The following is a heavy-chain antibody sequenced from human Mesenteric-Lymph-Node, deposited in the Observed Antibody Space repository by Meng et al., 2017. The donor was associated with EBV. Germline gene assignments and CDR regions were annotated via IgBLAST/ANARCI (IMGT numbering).Heavy chain of an antibody. D-gene: IGHD6-19*01. CDR3: ARDRGPIAVALLSG. J-gene: IGHJ4*02. V-gene: IGHV3-30*16. CDR2: ISNDGNNK. Sequence: QVQLVHSGAEVKKPGASLKVSCKASGYTFTAHYLHWVRQASGQGLEWMGVISNDGNNKHYADSVKGRFTISRDNSKNTLYLQMTSLRAEDTAVYYCARDRGPIAVALLSGWGQGPLVTVSS. CDR1: GYTFTAHY.